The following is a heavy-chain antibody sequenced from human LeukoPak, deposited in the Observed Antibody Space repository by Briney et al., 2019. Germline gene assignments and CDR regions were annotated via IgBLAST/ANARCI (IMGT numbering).Heavy chain of an antibody. CDR1: GGSISGFY. CDR2: LYYGGST. J-gene: IGHJ4*02. V-gene: IGHV4-59*01. CDR3: ARAWGSGSYYTNFDY. D-gene: IGHD1-26*01. Sequence: SETLSLTCSVSGGSISGFYWSWIRQPPGKGLEWIGYLYYGGSTNYNPSLKSRVTISVDTSKNQFSLKLSSVTAADTAVYYCARAWGSGSYYTNFDYWGQGTPVTVSS.